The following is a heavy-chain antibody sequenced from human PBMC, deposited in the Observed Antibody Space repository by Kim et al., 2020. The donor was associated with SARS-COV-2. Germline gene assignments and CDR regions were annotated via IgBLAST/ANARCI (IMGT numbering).Heavy chain of an antibody. CDR2: IASSGSTI. J-gene: IGHJ4*02. CDR1: GFTFSSYE. V-gene: IGHV3-48*03. Sequence: GGSLRLSCAASGFTFSSYEMNWVRQAPGKGLEWVSYIASSGSTIKYADSVKGRFTISRDTAKNSPYLQMNRLRAEDTAVYYCAALYSGSYSAPDYWGQGTLVTVSS. CDR3: AALYSGSYSAPDY. D-gene: IGHD1-26*01.